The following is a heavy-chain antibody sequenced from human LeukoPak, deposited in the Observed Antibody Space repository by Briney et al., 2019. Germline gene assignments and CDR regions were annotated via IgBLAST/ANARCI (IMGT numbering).Heavy chain of an antibody. J-gene: IGHJ4*02. D-gene: IGHD3-3*01. V-gene: IGHV4-39*01. CDR3: ARRDFWGGTIDY. CDR1: GGSISSSSYY. Sequence: SETLSLTCTVSGGSISSSSYYWGWIRQPPGKGLEWIGSIYYSGSTYYNPSLKSRVTISVDTSKNQFSLKLSSVTAADTAVYYCARRDFWGGTIDYWGQGTLVTVSS. CDR2: IYYSGST.